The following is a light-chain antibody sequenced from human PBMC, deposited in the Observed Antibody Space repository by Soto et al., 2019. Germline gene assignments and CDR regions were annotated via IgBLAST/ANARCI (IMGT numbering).Light chain of an antibody. V-gene: IGLV2-8*01. J-gene: IGLJ1*01. CDR2: DVN. Sequence: QSALSQPPSASGSPGQSVAISCTGTSSDVGGYNYVSWYQQHPDKAPKLMIYDVNKRPSGVPDRFSASKSGNTASLTVSGHHAEEEADYYCSSYAGSSNVFGTGTKLTVL. CDR3: SSYAGSSNV. CDR1: SSDVGGYNY.